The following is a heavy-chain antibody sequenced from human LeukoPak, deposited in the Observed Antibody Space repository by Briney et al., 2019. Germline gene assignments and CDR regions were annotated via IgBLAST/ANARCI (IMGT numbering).Heavy chain of an antibody. CDR3: ARDLQGSYYYGMDV. D-gene: IGHD2-15*01. Sequence: PGGSLGLFCADSGFTFSRYSMNWARQAPGKGLEWVSYISSNSNTIYYADSVKGRFTISRDNGKNSLYLQMNSLRAEDTAVYYCARDLQGSYYYGMDVWGQGTTVIVSS. V-gene: IGHV3-48*01. CDR1: GFTFSRYS. J-gene: IGHJ6*02. CDR2: ISSNSNTI.